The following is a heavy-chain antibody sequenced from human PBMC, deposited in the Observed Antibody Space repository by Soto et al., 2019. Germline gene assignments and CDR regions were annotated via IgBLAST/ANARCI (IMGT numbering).Heavy chain of an antibody. CDR2: IDSTGSYI. Sequence: EVQLVEFGGGLVEPGGSLRVSCAASGFTFSSYSMNWVRQAPGKGLEWVSSIDSTGSYIYYADSVRGRLTVSRDNTQTSLYLQMNSLRAEDTAVYFCTRGSGGGRQDHDSFDIWGQGTMVTVSS. D-gene: IGHD2-15*01. J-gene: IGHJ3*02. CDR1: GFTFSSYS. V-gene: IGHV3-21*02. CDR3: TRGSGGGRQDHDSFDI.